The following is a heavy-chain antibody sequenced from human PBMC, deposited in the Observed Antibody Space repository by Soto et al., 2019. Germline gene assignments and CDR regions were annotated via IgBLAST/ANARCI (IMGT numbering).Heavy chain of an antibody. J-gene: IGHJ6*02. CDR1: GFTFSNAW. CDR2: IRSKAYGGTT. Sequence: SGGSLRLSCAASGFTFSNAWMSWVRQAPGKGLEWVGRIRSKAYGGTTEYAASVKGRFTISRDDSKSIAYLQMNSLKTEDTAVYYCTRVEYYYGSGTKNPLYGMDVWGQGTTVTVSS. V-gene: IGHV3-15*01. CDR3: TRVEYYYGSGTKNPLYGMDV. D-gene: IGHD3-10*01.